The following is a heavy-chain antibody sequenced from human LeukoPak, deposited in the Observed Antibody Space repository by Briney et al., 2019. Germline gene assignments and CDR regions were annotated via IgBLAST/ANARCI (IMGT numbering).Heavy chain of an antibody. CDR3: AKGHSSSWYSDYFDY. D-gene: IGHD6-13*01. Sequence: GRSLRLSCAASGFTFDDYAMHWVRQAPGKGLEWVSGISWNGGSIGYADSVKGRFTISRDNAKNSLYLQMNSLRAEDTALYYCAKGHSSSWYSDYFDYWGQGTLVTVSS. CDR1: GFTFDDYA. CDR2: ISWNGGSI. J-gene: IGHJ4*02. V-gene: IGHV3-9*01.